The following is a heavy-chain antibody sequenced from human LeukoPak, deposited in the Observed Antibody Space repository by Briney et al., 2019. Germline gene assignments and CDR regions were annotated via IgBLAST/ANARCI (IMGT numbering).Heavy chain of an antibody. Sequence: GGSLRLSCAASGFTFSSYAMHWVRQAPGKGRGWGAVISYDGSNKYYADSEKGRFTISRDNSRNTLYLQMNSLRAEDTAVYYCASYPYDSSGYWLHDAFDIWGQGTMVTVSS. CDR2: ISYDGSNK. V-gene: IGHV3-30-3*01. CDR3: ASYPYDSSGYWLHDAFDI. J-gene: IGHJ3*02. D-gene: IGHD3-22*01. CDR1: GFTFSSYA.